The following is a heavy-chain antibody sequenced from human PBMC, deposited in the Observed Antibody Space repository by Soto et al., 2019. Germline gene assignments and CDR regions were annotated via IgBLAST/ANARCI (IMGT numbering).Heavy chain of an antibody. CDR1: GYTFTGYY. V-gene: IGHV1-46*01. Sequence: ASVKVSCKASGYTFTGYYMHWVRQAPGQGLEWMGIINPSGGSTSYAQKFQGRVTMTRDTSTSTVYMELSSLRSEDTAVYYCARGRDIVANKRRYGMDVWGQGTTVTVSS. J-gene: IGHJ6*02. D-gene: IGHD2-15*01. CDR3: ARGRDIVANKRRYGMDV. CDR2: INPSGGST.